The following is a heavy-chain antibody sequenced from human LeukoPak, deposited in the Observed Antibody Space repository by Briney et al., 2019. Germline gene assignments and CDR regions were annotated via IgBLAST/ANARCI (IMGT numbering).Heavy chain of an antibody. CDR3: ARDWSQYYDSSGYYRYPILFDY. V-gene: IGHV4-39*07. D-gene: IGHD3-22*01. CDR2: IYYSGST. Sequence: SETLSLTCTVSGGSISSGSYYWSWIRQPPGKGLEWIGSIYYSGSTYYNPSLKSRVTISVDTSKNQFSLKLSSVTAADTAVYYCARDWSQYYDSSGYYRYPILFDYWGQGTLVTVSS. J-gene: IGHJ4*02. CDR1: GGSISSGSYY.